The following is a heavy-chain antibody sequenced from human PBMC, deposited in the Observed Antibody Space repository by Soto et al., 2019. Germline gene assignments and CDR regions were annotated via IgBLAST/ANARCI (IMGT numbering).Heavy chain of an antibody. V-gene: IGHV1-69*01. CDR1: GGTFSSYA. Sequence: QVQLVQSGAEVKKPGSSVKVSCKASGGTFSSYAISWVRQAPGQGLEWMGGIIPIFGTANYAQKFQGRVTNTADGTTSTAYMGLRRLGSEDKGGYYFARGYSGEGALYYWGQGTLVTVSS. CDR3: ARGYSGEGALYY. D-gene: IGHD2-21*01. CDR2: IIPIFGTA. J-gene: IGHJ4*02.